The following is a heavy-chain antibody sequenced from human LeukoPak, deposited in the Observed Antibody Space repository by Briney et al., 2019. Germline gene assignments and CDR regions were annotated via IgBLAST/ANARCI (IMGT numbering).Heavy chain of an antibody. J-gene: IGHJ3*02. CDR3: AREITWEVPPI. Sequence: GGSLRLSCAVSGFTFSSYWMSWVRQAPGKGLEWVGNIKEDGSEKYYVDSVKGRFTISRDNAKNSLYLQMNSLRAEDTAVYYCAREITWEVPPIWGQGTMVTVSS. V-gene: IGHV3-7*01. CDR2: IKEDGSEK. CDR1: GFTFSSYW. D-gene: IGHD1-26*01.